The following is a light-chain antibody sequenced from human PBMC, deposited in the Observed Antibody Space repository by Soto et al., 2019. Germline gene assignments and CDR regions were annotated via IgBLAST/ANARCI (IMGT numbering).Light chain of an antibody. CDR1: SSDVGGYNY. CDR3: SSYAGSNRVV. CDR2: EVS. V-gene: IGLV2-8*01. Sequence: QSALTQPPSASGSPGQSVTISCTGTSSDVGGYNYVSWYQQHPGKAPKLIIYEVSKRPSGVPDRFSGSKSGNTASLTVSGLQAEHEADYYCSSYAGSNRVVFGGGTNVTVL. J-gene: IGLJ2*01.